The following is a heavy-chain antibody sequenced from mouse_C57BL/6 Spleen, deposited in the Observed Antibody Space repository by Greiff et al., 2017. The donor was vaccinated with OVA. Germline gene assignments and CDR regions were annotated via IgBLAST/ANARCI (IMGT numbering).Heavy chain of an antibody. V-gene: IGHV1-5*01. CDR3: TKDDYDERGYFDY. D-gene: IGHD2-4*01. CDR2: IYPGNSDT. J-gene: IGHJ2*01. Sequence: VHVKQSGTVLARPGASVKMSCTTSGYTFTSYWMHWVKQRPGQGLEWIGAIYPGNSDTSYNQKFKGKAKLTAVASASTAYMELSSLTNEDSAVDYCTKDDYDERGYFDYWGQGTTLTVSS. CDR1: GYTFTSYW.